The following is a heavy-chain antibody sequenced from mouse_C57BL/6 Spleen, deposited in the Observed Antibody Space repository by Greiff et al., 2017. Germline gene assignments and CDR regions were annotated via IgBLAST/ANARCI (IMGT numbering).Heavy chain of an antibody. CDR2: IDPSDSYT. D-gene: IGHD1-1*01. CDR3: ARRWGTTGWGYFDV. V-gene: IGHV1-69*01. Sequence: QVQLQQPGAELVMPGASVKLSCKASGYTFTSYWMHWVKQRPGQGLEWIGEIDPSDSYTNYNQKFKGKSTLTVDTSSSTAYMQISSLTSEDSAVYYCARRWGTTGWGYFDVWGTGTTVTVSS. CDR1: GYTFTSYW. J-gene: IGHJ1*03.